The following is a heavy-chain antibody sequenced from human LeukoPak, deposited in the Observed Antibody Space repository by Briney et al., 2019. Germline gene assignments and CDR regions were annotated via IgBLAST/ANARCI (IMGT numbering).Heavy chain of an antibody. CDR2: IYHSGST. J-gene: IGHJ4*02. V-gene: IGHV4-30-2*01. CDR3: ARYRSGWPIYSDY. CDR1: GGSISSGGYS. D-gene: IGHD6-19*01. Sequence: SQTLSLTCAVSGGSISSGGYSWRWIRQPPGKGLEWIGYIYHSGSTYYNPSLKSRVTISVDTSKNQFSLKLSSVTAADTAVYYCARYRSGWPIYSDYWGQGTLVTVSS.